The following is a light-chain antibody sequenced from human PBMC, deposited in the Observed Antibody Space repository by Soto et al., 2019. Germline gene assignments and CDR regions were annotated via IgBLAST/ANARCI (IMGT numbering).Light chain of an antibody. CDR3: CSYAGSYTWV. V-gene: IGLV2-11*01. CDR1: SSDVSDYNY. CDR2: DVS. J-gene: IGLJ3*02. Sequence: QSVLTQPRSVSGSPGQSVTISCTGTSSDVSDYNYVSWYQQHPGKAPKLMIYDVSERPSGVPDRFSGSKSGNTASLTISGLQAEDEADYYCCSYAGSYTWVFGGGTKLTVL.